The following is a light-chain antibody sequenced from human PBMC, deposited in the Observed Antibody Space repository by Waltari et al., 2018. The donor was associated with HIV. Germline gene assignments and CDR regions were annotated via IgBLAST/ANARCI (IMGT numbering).Light chain of an antibody. CDR1: QSVLYSSNNKNY. V-gene: IGKV4-1*01. J-gene: IGKJ3*01. Sequence: DIVMTQSPDSLAVSLGERATINCKSSQSVLYSSNNKNYLAWYQQKPGQPPKLLFYWASTRESGVPDRFSGGGSGTDFTLTISSLQAEDVAVYFCHQYYGTPGTFGPGTKVDIK. CDR3: HQYYGTPGT. CDR2: WAS.